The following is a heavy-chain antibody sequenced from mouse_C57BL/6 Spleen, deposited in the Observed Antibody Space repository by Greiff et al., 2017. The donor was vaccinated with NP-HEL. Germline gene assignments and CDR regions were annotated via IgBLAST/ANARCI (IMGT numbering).Heavy chain of an antibody. CDR2: ISYDGSN. CDR1: GYSITSGYY. V-gene: IGHV3-6*01. J-gene: IGHJ2*01. D-gene: IGHD2-1*01. CDR3: ARGGYYGNYVDYFDD. Sequence: EVQLQQSGPGLVKPSQSLSLTCSVTGYSITSGYYWNWIRQFPGNKLEWMGYISYDGSNNYNPSLKNPISITRVTSKNQFFLKLNSVTTEDTATYYCARGGYYGNYVDYFDDWGQGTTLTVSS.